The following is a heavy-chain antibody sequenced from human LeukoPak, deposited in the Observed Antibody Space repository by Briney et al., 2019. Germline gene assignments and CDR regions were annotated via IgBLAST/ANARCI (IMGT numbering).Heavy chain of an antibody. D-gene: IGHD4-17*01. Sequence: GGSLRLSCAGSGFPFSSYEMNWLRQAPGKGLEWVSHIDSSGITIYYGDSVKGRFTISRDNAKNSIYLQMDSLRVEDTAIYYCARDSVGDLLDYWGQGTPATVSS. V-gene: IGHV3-48*03. J-gene: IGHJ4*02. CDR3: ARDSVGDLLDY. CDR2: IDSSGITI. CDR1: GFPFSSYE.